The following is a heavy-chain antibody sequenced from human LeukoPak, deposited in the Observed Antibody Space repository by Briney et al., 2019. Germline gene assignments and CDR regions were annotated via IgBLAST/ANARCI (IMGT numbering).Heavy chain of an antibody. Sequence: SEALSLTCTVSGGSISSYYWSWIRQPPGKGLEWIGYINYSGSTNYNPSLKSRVTISLDTSKNQFSLKLNSVTAADTAVYYCAREGAATMYYYHMDVWGKGTTVTVSS. CDR3: AREGAATMYYYHMDV. V-gene: IGHV4-59*01. J-gene: IGHJ6*03. D-gene: IGHD2-2*01. CDR1: GGSISSYY. CDR2: INYSGST.